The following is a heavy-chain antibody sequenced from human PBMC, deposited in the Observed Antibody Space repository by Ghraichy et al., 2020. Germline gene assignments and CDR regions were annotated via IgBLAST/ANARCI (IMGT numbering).Heavy chain of an antibody. CDR1: NGPFDSYY. V-gene: IGHV4-34*01. D-gene: IGHD6-13*01. J-gene: IGHJ4*02. CDR2: INHIASA. Sequence: SETLSLTCAVYNGPFDSYYWSWIRQPPGKGLEWIGEINHIASASYSPSLKSRVTLSVDRSKNQFSLRLSSVTAADTAVYYCARGRKSSQQLVPLPFDYWGQGTLVNVS. CDR3: ARGRKSSQQLVPLPFDY.